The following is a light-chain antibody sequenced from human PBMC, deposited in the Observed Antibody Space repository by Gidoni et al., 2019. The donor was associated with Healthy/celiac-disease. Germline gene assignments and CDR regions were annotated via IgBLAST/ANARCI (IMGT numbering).Light chain of an antibody. V-gene: IGKV1-8*01. CDR1: QGISSY. J-gene: IGKJ3*01. Sequence: AIRLTQSPSSLSASTGDSVTITCRASQGISSYLAWYQQKPGKAPKLLIYAASTLQIGVPSRVSGSGSGTDFTLTISCLQSEEFATYYCQQYYRYPGTFXPXTKVDIK. CDR3: QQYYRYPGT. CDR2: AAS.